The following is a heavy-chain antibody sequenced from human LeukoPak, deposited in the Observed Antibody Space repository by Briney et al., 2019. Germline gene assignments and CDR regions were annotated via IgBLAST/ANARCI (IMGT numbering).Heavy chain of an antibody. D-gene: IGHD2-15*01. CDR3: ARGNGYCSGGSCYRRRGWFDP. CDR1: GGSFSGYY. Sequence: PSETLSLTCAVYGGSFSGYYWSWIRQPPGKGLEWIGEINHSGSTNYNPSLKSRVTISVDTSKNQFSLKLSSVTAVGTAVYYCARGNGYCSGGSCYRRRGWFDPWGQGTLVTVSS. CDR2: INHSGST. J-gene: IGHJ5*02. V-gene: IGHV4-34*01.